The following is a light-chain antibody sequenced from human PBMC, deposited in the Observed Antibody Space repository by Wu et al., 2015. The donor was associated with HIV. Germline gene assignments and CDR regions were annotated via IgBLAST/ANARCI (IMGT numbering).Light chain of an antibody. V-gene: IGKV1-9*01. CDR2: AAS. CDR3: QQLNGYPLT. CDR1: QGISSY. J-gene: IGKJ4*01. Sequence: DIQLTQSPSFLSVSVGDRVTITCRASQGISSYLAWYQQKPGKAPELLIYAASTLRSGVPSRFRGSGSGTEFTLTISSLQPEDFATYYCQQLNGYPLTFGGGTKVEIK.